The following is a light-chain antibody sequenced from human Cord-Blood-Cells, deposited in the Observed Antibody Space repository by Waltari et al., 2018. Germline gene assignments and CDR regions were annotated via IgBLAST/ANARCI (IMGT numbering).Light chain of an antibody. CDR3: QQYDNLPYS. Sequence: DIQMTQSPSPRSASVGDRVTITCQASQDISNYLNWYQQKPGKAPKLLIYDASNLETGVPSRFSGSGSGTDFTFTISSLQPEDIATYYCQQYDNLPYSFGQGTKLEIK. V-gene: IGKV1-33*01. CDR1: QDISNY. CDR2: DAS. J-gene: IGKJ2*03.